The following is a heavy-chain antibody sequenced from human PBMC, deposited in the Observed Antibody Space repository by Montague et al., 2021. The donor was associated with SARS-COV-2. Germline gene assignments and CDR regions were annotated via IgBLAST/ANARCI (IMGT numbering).Heavy chain of an antibody. D-gene: IGHD5-24*01. Sequence: SETLSLTCSVSSGSVSSDYWSWIRQPPGKGLEWIGYIYSSGSTSYNPSLESRVTISIDTSKNQFSLRLSSVTAADTAVCYCARTGDAYTRYYFDYWGQGTLVTVSS. V-gene: IGHV4-59*02. CDR3: ARTGDAYTRYYFDY. CDR1: SGSVSSDY. CDR2: IYSSGST. J-gene: IGHJ4*02.